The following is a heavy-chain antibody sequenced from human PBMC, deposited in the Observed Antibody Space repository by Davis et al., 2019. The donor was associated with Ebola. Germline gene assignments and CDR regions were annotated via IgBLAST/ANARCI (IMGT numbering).Heavy chain of an antibody. V-gene: IGHV3-7*04. CDR1: GFIFNSYW. D-gene: IGHD3-10*01. Sequence: GESLKISCAASGFIFNSYWMSWVRQAPGKGLEWVANIKHDGSETYYVDSVKGRSTISRDNAKNSLYLQMNSLRAEDTAVYYCARGITVVRGVRMLYDYWGQGTLVTVSS. J-gene: IGHJ4*02. CDR2: IKHDGSET. CDR3: ARGITVVRGVRMLYDY.